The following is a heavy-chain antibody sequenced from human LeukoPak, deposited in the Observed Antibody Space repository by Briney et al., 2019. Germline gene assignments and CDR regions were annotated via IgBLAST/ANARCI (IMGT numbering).Heavy chain of an antibody. CDR1: GYTFTGYY. V-gene: IGHV1-2*02. Sequence: AAVKVSCKASGYTFTGYYIHWVRQAPGQGLEWMGWINPNSGGTNFVQNFQGRVTVTRETSISTAYMELSRLRSDDTAVYYCARDSSGYYYGYNSFDPWGQGTLVTVSS. CDR3: ARDSSGYYYGYNSFDP. CDR2: INPNSGGT. D-gene: IGHD3-22*01. J-gene: IGHJ5*02.